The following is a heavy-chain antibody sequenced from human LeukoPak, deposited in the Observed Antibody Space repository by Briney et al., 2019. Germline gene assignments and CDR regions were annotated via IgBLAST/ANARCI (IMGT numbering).Heavy chain of an antibody. CDR3: AKGGYYCSSTSCYPLYY. CDR1: GFTFSSYG. Sequence: PGGSLRLSCAASGFTFSSYGMHWVRQAPGKGLEWVAVRSYDGSNKYYADSVKGRFTISRDNSKNTLYLQMNSLRAEDTAVYYCAKGGYYCSSTSCYPLYYWGQGTLVTVSS. J-gene: IGHJ4*02. V-gene: IGHV3-30*18. CDR2: RSYDGSNK. D-gene: IGHD2-2*01.